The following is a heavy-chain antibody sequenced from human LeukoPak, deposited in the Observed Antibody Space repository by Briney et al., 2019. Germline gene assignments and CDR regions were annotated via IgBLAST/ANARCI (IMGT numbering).Heavy chain of an antibody. CDR2: IYYSGNT. V-gene: IGHV4-39*01. CDR3: ARQTGSGLFILP. CDR1: GVSISSSNSY. J-gene: IGHJ4*02. Sequence: SETLSLTCAVSGVSISSSNSYWGWIRQPPGKGLEWIGSIYYSGNTYYNASLKSQASISIDTSKNQFSLRLTSVTAADTAVYYCARQTGSGLFILPGGQGTLVTVSS. D-gene: IGHD3/OR15-3a*01.